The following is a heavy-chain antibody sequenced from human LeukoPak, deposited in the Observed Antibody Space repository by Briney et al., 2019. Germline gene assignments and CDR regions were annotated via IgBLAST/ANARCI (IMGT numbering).Heavy chain of an antibody. V-gene: IGHV5-51*01. J-gene: IGHJ3*02. D-gene: IGHD2-2*01. CDR3: ARGVVPAAIGADAFDI. CDR1: GYSFTSYW. CDR2: IYPGDSDT. Sequence: GESLKISCKGSGYSFTSYWIGWVRQMPGKGLEWMGIIYPGDSDTRYSPSFQGQVTISADKSISTAYLQWSSLKASDTAMYYCARGVVPAAIGADAFDIWGQGTMVTVSS.